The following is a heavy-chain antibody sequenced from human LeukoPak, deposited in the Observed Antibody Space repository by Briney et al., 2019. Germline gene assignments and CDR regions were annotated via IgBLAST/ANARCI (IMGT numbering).Heavy chain of an antibody. Sequence: KPSETLSRTCTVSGGSISSYYWSWIRQPAGKGLEWIGRIYTSGSTNYNPSLKSRVTMSVDTSKNQFSLKLSSVTAADTAVYYCARLESELSVGYNWFDPWGQGTLVTVSS. V-gene: IGHV4-4*07. CDR1: GGSISSYY. J-gene: IGHJ5*02. D-gene: IGHD1-14*01. CDR3: ARLESELSVGYNWFDP. CDR2: IYTSGST.